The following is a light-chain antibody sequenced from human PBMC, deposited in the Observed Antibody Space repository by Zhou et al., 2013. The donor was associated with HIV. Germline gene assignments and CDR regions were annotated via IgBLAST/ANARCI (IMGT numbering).Light chain of an antibody. CDR1: QDISN. Sequence: AIQLTQSPSSLSASVGDRVTITCRTSQDISNIAWYQQKPGKAPKLLIYDASNLESGVPSRFSGSGSGTDFTLTISSLQPEDLATYYCQQFNSYPWTFGQGTKVEIK. CDR2: DAS. CDR3: QQFNSYPWT. J-gene: IGKJ1*01. V-gene: IGKV1-13*02.